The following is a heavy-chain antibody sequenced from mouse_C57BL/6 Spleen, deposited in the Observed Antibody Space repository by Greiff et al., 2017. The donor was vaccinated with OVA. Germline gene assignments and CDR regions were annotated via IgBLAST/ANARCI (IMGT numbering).Heavy chain of an antibody. D-gene: IGHD4-1*01. Sequence: VQLQQPGAELVRPGSSVKLSCKASGYTFTSYWMDWVKQRPGQGLEWIGNIYPSDSETHYNQKFKDKATLTVDKSSSTAYMQLSSLTSEDSAVYYCARRLPNWDWYFDVWGTGTTVTVSS. J-gene: IGHJ1*03. V-gene: IGHV1-61*01. CDR1: GYTFTSYW. CDR3: ARRLPNWDWYFDV. CDR2: IYPSDSET.